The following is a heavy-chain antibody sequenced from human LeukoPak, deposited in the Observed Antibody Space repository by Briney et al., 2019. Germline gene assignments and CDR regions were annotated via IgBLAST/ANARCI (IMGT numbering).Heavy chain of an antibody. J-gene: IGHJ4*02. Sequence: GGSVKVSCKASGGTFSSYAISWVRQAPGQGLEWMGGIIPIFGTANYAQKFQGRVTMTTDTSTSTGYMELRSLRSDDTAVYYCCRGSYYDYWGQGTLVTVSS. D-gene: IGHD1-26*01. V-gene: IGHV1-69*05. CDR1: GGTFSSYA. CDR2: IIPIFGTA. CDR3: CRGSYYDY.